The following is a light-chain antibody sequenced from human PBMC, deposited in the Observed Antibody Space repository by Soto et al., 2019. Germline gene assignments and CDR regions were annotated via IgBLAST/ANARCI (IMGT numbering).Light chain of an antibody. CDR2: AAS. Sequence: DIQLTQSPSFLSASVVYIFTITFRASQGISNFLAWYQQKPGKAPKLLIYAASTLQGGVPSRFSGSGSGTEFTLTISSLQPEDFATYYCQHLNTYPVTFGQGTRLEIK. V-gene: IGKV1-9*01. CDR3: QHLNTYPVT. J-gene: IGKJ5*01. CDR1: QGISNF.